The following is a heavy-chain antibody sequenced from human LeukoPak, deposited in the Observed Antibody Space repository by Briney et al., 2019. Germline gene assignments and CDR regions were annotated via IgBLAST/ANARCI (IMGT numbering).Heavy chain of an antibody. CDR1: GGSISSYY. CDR2: IYYSGST. D-gene: IGHD2-15*01. V-gene: IGHV4-59*12. CDR3: AREGCSGGSCKIDY. Sequence: PSETLSLTCTVSGGSISSYYWSWIRQPPGKGLEWIGYIYYSGSTNYNPSLKSRVTISVDTSKNQFSLKLSSVTAADTAMYYCAREGCSGGSCKIDYWGQGTLVTVSS. J-gene: IGHJ4*02.